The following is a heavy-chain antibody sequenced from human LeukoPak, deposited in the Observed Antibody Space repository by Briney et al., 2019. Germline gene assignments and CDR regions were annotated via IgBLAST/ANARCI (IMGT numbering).Heavy chain of an antibody. D-gene: IGHD3-10*01. J-gene: IGHJ4*02. CDR2: IYHSGST. CDR1: GYSISSGYY. CDR3: ARGNLVRGVHTAPDS. Sequence: SETLSLTCTVSGYSISSGYYWGWIRQPPGKGLEWIGTIYHSGSTYYNPSLKSRVTISVDTSKNQFSLNLSSVTAADTAVYFCARGNLVRGVHTAPDSWGQGTLVTVSS. V-gene: IGHV4-38-2*02.